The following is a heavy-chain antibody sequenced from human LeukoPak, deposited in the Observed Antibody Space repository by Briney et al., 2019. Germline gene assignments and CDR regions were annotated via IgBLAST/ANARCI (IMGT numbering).Heavy chain of an antibody. CDR2: IYYSGST. J-gene: IGHJ3*02. D-gene: IGHD1-26*01. CDR3: ARVSGSYPDDAFDI. Sequence: PSETLSLTCTVSGGSISSSSYYWGWIRQPPGKGLEWIGSIYYSGSTYYNPSLKSRVTISVDTSKNQFSLKLSSVTVADTAVYYCARVSGSYPDDAFDIWGQGTMVTVSS. V-gene: IGHV4-39*07. CDR1: GGSISSSSYY.